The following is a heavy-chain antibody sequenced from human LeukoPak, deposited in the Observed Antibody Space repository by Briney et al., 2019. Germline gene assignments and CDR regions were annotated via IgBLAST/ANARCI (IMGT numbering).Heavy chain of an antibody. CDR1: GYTFTSYR. CDR2: IIAYNGST. CDR3: ARASCSSTSCYALFPSKHHYAPPYYYYYMDV. D-gene: IGHD2-2*01. J-gene: IGHJ6*03. V-gene: IGHV1-18*01. Sequence: GAAVKDSCKASGYTFTSYRIRWVRQAPGQGLGWMGWIIAYNGSTNFTQMLQGRVTMNTDTSTSTAYMELRSLRSDDTAVYYCARASCSSTSCYALFPSKHHYAPPYYYYYMDVWGKGTTVTISS.